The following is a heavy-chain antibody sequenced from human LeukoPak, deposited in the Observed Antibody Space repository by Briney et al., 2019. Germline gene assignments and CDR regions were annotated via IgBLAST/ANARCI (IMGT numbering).Heavy chain of an antibody. CDR1: GGTFSSYA. D-gene: IGHD1-26*01. CDR3: ARDTTLYSGSYFDY. V-gene: IGHV1-18*01. CDR2: ISAYNGNT. J-gene: IGHJ4*02. Sequence: ASVKVSCKASGGTFSSYAISWVRQAPGQGLEWMGWISAYNGNTNYAQKLQGRVTMTTDTSTSTAYMELRSLRSDDTAVYYCARDTTLYSGSYFDYWGQGTLVTVSS.